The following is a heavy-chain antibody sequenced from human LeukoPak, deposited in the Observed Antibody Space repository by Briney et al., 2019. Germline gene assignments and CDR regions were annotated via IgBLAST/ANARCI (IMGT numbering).Heavy chain of an antibody. CDR2: ISGSGGST. Sequence: GGSLRLSCAASGFTFSSYAMSWVRQAPGKGLEWVSAISGSGGSTYYADSVKGRFTISRDNSKNTLYLQMNSLRAEDTAVYYCAKDRPLAWFGELPTLTWGQGTLVTVSS. V-gene: IGHV3-23*01. J-gene: IGHJ5*02. CDR1: GFTFSSYA. D-gene: IGHD3-10*01. CDR3: AKDRPLAWFGELPTLT.